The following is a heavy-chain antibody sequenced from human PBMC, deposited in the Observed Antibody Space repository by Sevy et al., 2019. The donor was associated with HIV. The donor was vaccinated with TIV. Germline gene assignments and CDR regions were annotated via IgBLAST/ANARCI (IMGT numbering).Heavy chain of an antibody. CDR2: IWYDGINK. D-gene: IGHD2-15*01. CDR1: GFTFSSYG. V-gene: IGHV3-33*01. J-gene: IGHJ6*02. Sequence: GGSLRLSCAASGFTFSSYGMHWVRQAPGKGLEWVAVIWYDGINKYYGDSVKGRFTISRDKSKNTVYLQMNSLRAEDTAVYYCARAGDIVEVVAHYGRDGWGQGTTVTVSS. CDR3: ARAGDIVEVVAHYGRDG.